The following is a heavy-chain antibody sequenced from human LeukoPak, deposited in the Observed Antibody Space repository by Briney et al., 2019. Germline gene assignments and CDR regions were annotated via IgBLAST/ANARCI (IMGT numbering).Heavy chain of an antibody. CDR3: ARRDTTGWFHHFDY. Sequence: PGGSLRLSCAASGFTVSSNSMAGVRQTPGRGLEWVSILYTGGGANYADSVKGRFTISRDNSRNTLFLQMDSLRAGDTAVYYCARRDTTGWFHHFDYWGQGTLVTVSS. CDR1: GFTVSSNS. CDR2: LYTGGGA. D-gene: IGHD6-19*01. J-gene: IGHJ4*02. V-gene: IGHV3-53*01.